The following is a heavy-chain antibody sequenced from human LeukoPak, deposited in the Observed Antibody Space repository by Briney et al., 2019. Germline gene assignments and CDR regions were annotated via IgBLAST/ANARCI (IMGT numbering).Heavy chain of an antibody. J-gene: IGHJ4*02. CDR1: GFTFSXXX. CDR2: XXXXXXXX. Sequence: LSCAASGFTFSXXXXXXVRQAPGXXXXXXSAXXXXXXXXYXAXXXXXXXXXSRXNSKNTLYLQMNSLXXXDXAVYYCATPPYNDGLILDYWGRGTLVTVSS. CDR3: ATPPYNDGLILDY. D-gene: IGHD1-1*01. V-gene: IGHV3-23*01.